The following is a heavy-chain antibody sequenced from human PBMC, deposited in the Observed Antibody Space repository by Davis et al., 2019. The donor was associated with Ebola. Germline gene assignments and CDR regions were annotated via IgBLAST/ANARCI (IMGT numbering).Heavy chain of an antibody. V-gene: IGHV1-46*01. CDR2: INPSGGST. D-gene: IGHD3-3*01. J-gene: IGHJ4*02. CDR3: ARSMGRFPGYFDY. Sequence: ASVKVSCKASGYTFTGYYMHWVRQAPGQGLEWMGIINPSGGSTSYAQKFQGRVTMTRDTSTSTVYMELSSLRSEDTAVYYRARSMGRFPGYFDYWGQGTLVTVSS. CDR1: GYTFTGYY.